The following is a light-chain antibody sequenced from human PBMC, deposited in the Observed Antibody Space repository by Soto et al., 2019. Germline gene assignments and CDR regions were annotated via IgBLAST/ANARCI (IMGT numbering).Light chain of an antibody. CDR3: LQRNNWPWT. V-gene: IGKV3-11*01. J-gene: IGKJ4*01. CDR1: HSVSRY. CDR2: DTS. Sequence: EIALTQSPATLSLSPGEGATLSCRASHSVSRYLAWYQQRPGQAPRLLIYDTSNRATGIPARFSGSGSGTEFSLTISSLEPEDFAVYYSLQRNNWPWTFGGGTKVEIK.